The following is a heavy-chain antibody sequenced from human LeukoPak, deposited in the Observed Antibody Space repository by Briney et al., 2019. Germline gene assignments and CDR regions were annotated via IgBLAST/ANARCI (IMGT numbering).Heavy chain of an antibody. D-gene: IGHD3-22*01. J-gene: IGHJ5*01. CDR2: MCGTAGCT. CDR3: AKDRPNFHENSGHYYRRDGDS. CDR1: GFTFYMYA. V-gene: IGHV3-23*01. Sequence: GGSLRLSCQASGFTFYMYAMSWVRQAPGKGPEWVASMCGTAGCTFYPDSVKGRFTISRDNSKNVLYLRMNSLTAEDTAIYYCAKDRPNFHENSGHYYRRDGDSWGQGTLVTVSS.